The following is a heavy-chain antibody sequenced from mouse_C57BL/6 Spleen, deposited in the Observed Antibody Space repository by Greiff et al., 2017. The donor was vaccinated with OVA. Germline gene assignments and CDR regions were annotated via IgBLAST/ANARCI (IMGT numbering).Heavy chain of an antibody. V-gene: IGHV1-47*01. D-gene: IGHD2-5*01. CDR1: GYTFTTYP. CDR3: ARGYSNYNYAMDY. CDR2: FHPYNDDT. Sequence: VQVVESGAELVKPGASVKMSCKASGYTFTTYPIEWMKQNHGKSLEWIGNFHPYNDDTKYNEKFKGKATLTVEKSSSTVYLELSRLTSDDSAVYYCARGYSNYNYAMDYWGQGTSVTVSS. J-gene: IGHJ4*01.